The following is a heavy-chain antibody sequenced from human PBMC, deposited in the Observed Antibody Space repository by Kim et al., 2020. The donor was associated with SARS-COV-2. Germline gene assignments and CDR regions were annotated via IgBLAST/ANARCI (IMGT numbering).Heavy chain of an antibody. CDR1: GYTLTDLS. V-gene: IGHV1-24*01. Sequence: ASVKVSCKVSGYTLTDLSMHWVRQAPGKGLEWMGGFDPEDGETIYAQKFQGRVTMTEDTSTDTAYMELSSLRSEDTAVYYCAIGPVGATSYYYYMDVWGKGTTVTVSS. D-gene: IGHD1-26*01. J-gene: IGHJ6*03. CDR2: FDPEDGET. CDR3: AIGPVGATSYYYYMDV.